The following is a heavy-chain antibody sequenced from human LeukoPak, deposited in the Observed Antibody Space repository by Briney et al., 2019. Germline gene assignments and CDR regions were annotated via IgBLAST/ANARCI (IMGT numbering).Heavy chain of an antibody. J-gene: IGHJ5*02. CDR3: AREFGGVIGNWFDP. CDR1: GLTFSSDT. V-gene: IGHV3-21*04. D-gene: IGHD3-16*02. Sequence: GGSLRLSCAASGLTFSSDTMNWVRQAPGKGLESVSSIDSSGSYIYYADSLKGRFTISRDNGKNSLHLQMNSLRAEDTAIYCCAREFGGVIGNWFDPWGQGTLVTVSS. CDR2: IDSSGSYI.